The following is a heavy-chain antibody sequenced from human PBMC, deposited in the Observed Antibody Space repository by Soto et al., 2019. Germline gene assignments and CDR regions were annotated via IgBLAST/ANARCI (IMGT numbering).Heavy chain of an antibody. CDR2: IRSKAYGGTT. J-gene: IGHJ6*03. Sequence: GGSLRLSCTASGFTFGDYAMSWFRQAPGKGLEWVGFIRSKAYGGTTEYAASVKGRFTMSRDDSKSIAYLQMNSLKTEDTAVYYCTRVGCTNGVCGYYYYYYMDVWGKGTTVTVSS. CDR3: TRVGCTNGVCGYYYYYYMDV. V-gene: IGHV3-49*03. CDR1: GFTFGDYA. D-gene: IGHD2-8*01.